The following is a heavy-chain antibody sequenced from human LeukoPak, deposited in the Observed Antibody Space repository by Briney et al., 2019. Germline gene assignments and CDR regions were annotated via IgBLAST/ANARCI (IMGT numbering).Heavy chain of an antibody. Sequence: LSLTCTVSSGSISSVGSSWSWVRQAPGKGLEWVSAISGSGGSTYYADSVKGRFTISRDNSKNTLYLQMNSLRAEDTAVYYCAKDRTMVRGVIIDNDYWGQGTLVTVSS. J-gene: IGHJ4*02. V-gene: IGHV3-23*01. CDR2: ISGSGGST. CDR1: SGSISSVGSS. D-gene: IGHD3-10*01. CDR3: AKDRTMVRGVIIDNDY.